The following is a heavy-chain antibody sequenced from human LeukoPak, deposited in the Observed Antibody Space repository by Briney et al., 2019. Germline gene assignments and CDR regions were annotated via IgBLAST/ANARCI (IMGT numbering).Heavy chain of an antibody. J-gene: IGHJ4*02. CDR1: GFTFSSYY. Sequence: GGSLRLSCAASGFTFSSYYMQWVRQAPGKGLVWVSRINGDGNSTTYADSVKGRFTISRDNAKNTLYMQMNSLRAEDTAVYYCARVREFDYWGQGTLVTVSS. CDR3: ARVREFDY. V-gene: IGHV3-74*03. CDR2: INGDGNST.